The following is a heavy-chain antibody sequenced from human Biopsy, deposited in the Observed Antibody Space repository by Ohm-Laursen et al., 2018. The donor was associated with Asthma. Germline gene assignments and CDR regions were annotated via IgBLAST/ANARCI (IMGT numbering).Heavy chain of an antibody. Sequence: SSVKVSCKASGYPFTDYYVHWVRQAPGQGLEWMGGLIPVLGTPDHAQMFEGRVTITADESTSTTYMGLSSLSSEDTAVYYCARTYFDFLTGQVHDAFAMWGQGTMVTVSS. CDR1: GYPFTDYY. CDR3: ARTYFDFLTGQVHDAFAM. D-gene: IGHD3-9*01. V-gene: IGHV1-69*01. CDR2: LIPVLGTP. J-gene: IGHJ3*02.